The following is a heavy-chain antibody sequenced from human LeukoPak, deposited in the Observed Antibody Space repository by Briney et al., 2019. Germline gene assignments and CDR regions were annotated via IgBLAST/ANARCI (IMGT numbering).Heavy chain of an antibody. CDR2: INPRGGST. CDR1: GYTFTSYY. V-gene: IGHV1-46*01. J-gene: IGHJ5*02. D-gene: IGHD1-26*01. CDR3: ARVWLGGSQNHYNWFDP. Sequence: ASVKVSCKASGYTFTSYYMHWVRQAPGQGLEWMAIINPRGGSTSYAQKFQGRVTMTRDTSTSTVYMELSSLRTEDTAVYYCARVWLGGSQNHYNWFDPWGQGTLVTVSS.